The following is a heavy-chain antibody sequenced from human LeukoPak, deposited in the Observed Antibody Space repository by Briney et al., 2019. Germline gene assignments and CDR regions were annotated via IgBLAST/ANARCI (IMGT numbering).Heavy chain of an antibody. CDR2: ISSSSSYI. D-gene: IGHD2-21*02. Sequence: GGSLRLSCAASGFTFSSYSMNWVRQAPGKGLEWVSSISSSSSYIYYADSVKGRFTISRDKAKNLLYLQMNSLRAEDTALYYCARENPGGDWYVDYWGQGTLVTVSS. V-gene: IGHV3-21*01. CDR1: GFTFSSYS. J-gene: IGHJ4*02. CDR3: ARENPGGDWYVDY.